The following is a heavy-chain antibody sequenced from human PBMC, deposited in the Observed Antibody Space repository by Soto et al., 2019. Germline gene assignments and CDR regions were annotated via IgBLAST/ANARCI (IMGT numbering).Heavy chain of an antibody. CDR1: GFSLSTSGMY. V-gene: IGHV2-70*01. J-gene: IGHJ6*02. CDR3: ARMVDIVAPTYYYYYGMDV. CDR2: IDWDDDK. D-gene: IGHD5-12*01. Sequence: SGPTLVNPTQTLTLTCTFSGFSLSTSGMYVSWIRQPPGKALEWLALIDWDDDKYYSTSLKTRLTISKDTSKNQVVLTMTNMDPVDTAAYYCARMVDIVAPTYYYYYGMDVWGQGTTVTVSS.